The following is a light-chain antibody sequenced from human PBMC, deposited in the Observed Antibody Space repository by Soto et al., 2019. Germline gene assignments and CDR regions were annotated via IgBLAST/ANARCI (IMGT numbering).Light chain of an antibody. J-gene: IGKJ3*01. CDR1: QNIIRW. CDR2: DAS. V-gene: IGKV1-5*01. CDR3: QQYNTYWT. Sequence: DIQMTQSPSPLSASVGDRVTITCRASQNIIRWLAWYQQKPGKAPKLLIYDASNLESGVPSRFSGSGSGTEFTLTISSLQPDDLATYYCQQYNTYWTFGPGTKVDIK.